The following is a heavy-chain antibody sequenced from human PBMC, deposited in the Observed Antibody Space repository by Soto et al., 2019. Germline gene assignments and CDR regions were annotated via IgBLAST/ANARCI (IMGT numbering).Heavy chain of an antibody. J-gene: IGHJ5*02. CDR1: GLTFNDVW. V-gene: IGHV3-15*01. CDR2: IKTKAEGETT. CDR3: TVRGGWLGP. D-gene: IGHD3-22*01. Sequence: DVQLVESGGGFVKPGGSLRLSCAASGLTFNDVWMSWVRQAPGKGLEWVGRIKTKAEGETTDYAAPVKGRFTISRDDSKNIVHLVMNNLKTEDTAVYYCTVRGGWLGPWGQGILVTVSS.